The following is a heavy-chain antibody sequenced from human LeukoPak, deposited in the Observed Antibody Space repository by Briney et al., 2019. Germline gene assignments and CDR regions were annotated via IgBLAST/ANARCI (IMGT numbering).Heavy chain of an antibody. CDR1: GGSISSGDYY. Sequence: PSETLSLTCTVSGGSISSGDYYWSWNRQPPGKGLEWIGYIYYSGSTYYNPSLKNRVTISVDTSKNQFSLKLSSVTAADTAVYYCARDSLDYYGSGSPPRAFDIWGQGTMVTVSS. J-gene: IGHJ3*02. CDR2: IYYSGST. CDR3: ARDSLDYYGSGSPPRAFDI. D-gene: IGHD3-10*01. V-gene: IGHV4-30-4*01.